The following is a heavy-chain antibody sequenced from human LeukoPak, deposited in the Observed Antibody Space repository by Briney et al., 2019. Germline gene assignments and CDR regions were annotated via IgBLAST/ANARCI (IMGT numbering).Heavy chain of an antibody. V-gene: IGHV3-33*08. Sequence: LSLTCAVYGGSFSGYYWSWVRQPPGKGLEWVAVIWSDGTNKYYTDSVKGRFTISRDNSNDTVYLQMNSLRNDDTAIYYCARDWAGGTSGYVAYWGQGNPDSVSS. CDR3: ARDWAGGTSGYVAY. D-gene: IGHD3-22*01. CDR1: GGSFSGYY. CDR2: IWSDGTNK. J-gene: IGHJ4*02.